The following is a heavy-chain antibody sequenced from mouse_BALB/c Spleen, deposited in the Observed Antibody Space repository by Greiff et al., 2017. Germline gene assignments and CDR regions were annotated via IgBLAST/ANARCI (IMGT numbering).Heavy chain of an antibody. CDR2: IWGGGST. Sequence: VKLMESGPGLVAPSQSLSITCTVSGFSLTDYGVSWIRQPPGKGLEWLGVIWGGGSTYYNSALKSRLSISKDNSESQVFLKMNSLQTDDTAMYYCAVYGYDEYAMDYWGQGTSVTVSS. J-gene: IGHJ4*01. CDR3: AVYGYDEYAMDY. V-gene: IGHV2-6-5*01. CDR1: GFSLTDYG. D-gene: IGHD2-2*01.